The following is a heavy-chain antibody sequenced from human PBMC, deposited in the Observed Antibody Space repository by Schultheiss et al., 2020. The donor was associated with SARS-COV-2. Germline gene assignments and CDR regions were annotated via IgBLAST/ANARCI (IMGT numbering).Heavy chain of an antibody. Sequence: ASVKVSCKASGYTFTSYDINWVRQATGQGLEWMGWMNPNSGNTGYAQKFQGRVTMTRNTSISTAYMELSSLRSEDTAVYYCARVIAVAGTSTFDYWGQGTLVTVSS. CDR1: GYTFTSYD. V-gene: IGHV1-8*01. D-gene: IGHD6-19*01. J-gene: IGHJ4*02. CDR2: MNPNSGNT. CDR3: ARVIAVAGTSTFDY.